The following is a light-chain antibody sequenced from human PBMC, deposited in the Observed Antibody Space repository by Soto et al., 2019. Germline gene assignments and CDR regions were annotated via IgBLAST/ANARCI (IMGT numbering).Light chain of an antibody. CDR2: DAS. J-gene: IGKJ1*01. V-gene: IGKV1-17*02. CDR3: LQHLDRPWT. CDR1: QGIRNN. Sequence: DIQVTQSPSSLSASVGDRVNITCRASQGIRNNLGWYQQKPGKAPKRLIYDASRLESGVPSRFSGSGSGTEFTLTINNLQPDDFATYYCLQHLDRPWTFGHGTKVEI.